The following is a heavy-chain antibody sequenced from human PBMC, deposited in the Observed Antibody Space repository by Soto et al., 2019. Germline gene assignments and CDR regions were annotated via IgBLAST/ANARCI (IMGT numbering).Heavy chain of an antibody. D-gene: IGHD1-7*01. CDR3: ARERITGTTPNFDY. J-gene: IGHJ4*02. CDR2: ISYDGSNK. Sequence: LRLSCAASGFTFSSYAMHWVRQAPGKGLEWVAVISYDGSNKYYADSVKGRFTISRDNSKNTLYLQMNSLRAEDTAVYYCARERITGTTPNFDYWGQGTLVTVSS. CDR1: GFTFSSYA. V-gene: IGHV3-30-3*01.